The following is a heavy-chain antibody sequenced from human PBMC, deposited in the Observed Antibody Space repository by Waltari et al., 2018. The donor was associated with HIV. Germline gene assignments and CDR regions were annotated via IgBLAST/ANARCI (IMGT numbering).Heavy chain of an antibody. CDR3: ARHDPGTYYYFDY. CDR1: GGSSNSYS. CDR2: IYYGGST. V-gene: IGHV4-39*01. J-gene: IGHJ4*02. Sequence: QLQLQESGPGLVKPSETLSLTCSVSGGSSNSYSWGWIRQPPGKGLECIGSIYYGGSTFYNSSLKSRLTISVDTSKNQFSLKLSSVTAADTAVYYCARHDPGTYYYFDYWGQGTLVTVSS. D-gene: IGHD3-10*01.